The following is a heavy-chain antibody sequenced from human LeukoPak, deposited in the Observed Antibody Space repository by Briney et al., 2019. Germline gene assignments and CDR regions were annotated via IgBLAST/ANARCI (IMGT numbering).Heavy chain of an antibody. CDR1: GYSISSGYY. V-gene: IGHV4-38-2*02. D-gene: IGHD1-26*01. Sequence: SETLSLTCTVSGYSISSGYYWGWIRQPPGKGLEWIGSIYHSGSTYYNPSLKSRVTISVDTSKNQFSLKLSSVTAADTAVYYCARDRIQATNAFDIWGQGTMVTVSS. CDR3: ARDRIQATNAFDI. CDR2: IYHSGST. J-gene: IGHJ3*02.